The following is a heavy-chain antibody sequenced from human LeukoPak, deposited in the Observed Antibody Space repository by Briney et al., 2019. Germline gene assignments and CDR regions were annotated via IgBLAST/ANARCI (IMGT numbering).Heavy chain of an antibody. J-gene: IGHJ5*02. V-gene: IGHV1-2*02. Sequence: ASVKVSRKASGYTFTGYYIHWVRQAPGQGPEWMGWINPNSGGTNYAQNFRGRVTMTRDTSITTAYMELNRLTSDDTAVYYCVRDRPHNWFDPWGQGTLVTVSS. CDR1: GYTFTGYY. CDR2: INPNSGGT. CDR3: VRDRPHNWFDP.